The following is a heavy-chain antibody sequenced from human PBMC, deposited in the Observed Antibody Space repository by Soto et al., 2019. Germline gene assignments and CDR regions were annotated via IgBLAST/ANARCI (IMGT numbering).Heavy chain of an antibody. CDR3: AGGLGGRMHD. CDR2: IIPILGET. J-gene: IGHJ6*02. V-gene: IGHV1-69*08. CDR1: GTIFSSYT. D-gene: IGHD3-16*01. Sequence: QVQLVQSGAEVKKPESSVRVSCKASGTIFSSYTISWVRQAPGQGLEWMGRIIPILGETNSAQKFQGRVTLTTDKSTNTAYMELNSLRLEDTALYYCAGGLGGRMHDWGQGITVTVSS.